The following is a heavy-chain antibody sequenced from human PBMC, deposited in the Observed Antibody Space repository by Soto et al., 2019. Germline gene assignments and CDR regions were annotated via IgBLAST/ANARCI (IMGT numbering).Heavy chain of an antibody. Sequence: QVQLVQSGAEVKKPGASVTVSCWASGYTFTTYTILWVRQAPGQRLEWMAWINPGNGDTKYSQNWQGRVTDTTDTSAGMALREISCLGSEGTATYRCAGKHPGIQIGWAWDLDIWGQGTMVTVSS. V-gene: IGHV1-3*01. D-gene: IGHD1-26*01. CDR1: GYTFTTYT. CDR3: AGKHPGIQIGWAWDLDI. CDR2: INPGNGDT. J-gene: IGHJ3*02.